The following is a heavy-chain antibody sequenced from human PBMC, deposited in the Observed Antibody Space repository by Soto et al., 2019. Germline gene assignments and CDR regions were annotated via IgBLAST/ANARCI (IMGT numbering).Heavy chain of an antibody. CDR1: GYTFTSFS. CDR2: ISPYNDNT. J-gene: IGHJ4*02. V-gene: IGHV1-18*01. Sequence: QVQLLQSGAEVRKPGASVNVSCKASGYTFTSFSMRWVRQAPGQGLEWMGWISPYNDNTYYAQKFQGRVTFTTDTSTSTAYMELRSLRPDDTAVYYCARQKAYSHAGMDNWGQGTLVSVAS. CDR3: ARQKAYSHAGMDN. D-gene: IGHD5-18*01.